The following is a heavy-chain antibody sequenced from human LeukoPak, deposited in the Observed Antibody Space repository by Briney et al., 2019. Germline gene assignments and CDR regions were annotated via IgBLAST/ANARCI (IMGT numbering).Heavy chain of an antibody. CDR3: ARSTGVRGSYYFDY. Sequence: ASVKVSCKASGYTFTSYAISWVRQAPGQGLEWMGGIIPIFGTANYAQKFQGRVTITADKSTSTAYMELSSLRSEDTAVYYCARSTGVRGSYYFDYWGQGTLVTVSS. V-gene: IGHV1-69*06. D-gene: IGHD3-10*01. CDR1: GYTFTSYA. CDR2: IIPIFGTA. J-gene: IGHJ4*02.